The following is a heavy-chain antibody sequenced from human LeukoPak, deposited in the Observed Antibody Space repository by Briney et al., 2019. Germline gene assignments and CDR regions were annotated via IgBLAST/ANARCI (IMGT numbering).Heavy chain of an antibody. D-gene: IGHD3-22*01. V-gene: IGHV4-4*02. J-gene: IGHJ4*02. CDR2: IYQSGST. Sequence: SETLSLTCSVSGDSISSSNWWNWVRQPPGKGLEWIGEIYQSGSTNYNPSLKSRVTISVDTSKNQFSVNLTSVTAADTAIYYCARGDSSGYYYFDYWGQGTLVTVSS. CDR1: GDSISSSNW. CDR3: ARGDSSGYYYFDY.